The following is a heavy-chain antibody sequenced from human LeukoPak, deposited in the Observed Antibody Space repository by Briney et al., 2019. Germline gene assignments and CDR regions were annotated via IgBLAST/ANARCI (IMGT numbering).Heavy chain of an antibody. CDR3: AAAAAFSSSWRS. CDR2: FTANNTTK. CDR1: GLSFSSYN. Sequence: PGGSLRLSCTASGLSFSSYNMNWVRQAPGKGPEWVAYFTANNTTKYYADSVKGRFTFSRDNAKKSLFLQMNSLRAEDTAVYYCAAAAAFSSSWRSWGQGTVVTVSS. V-gene: IGHV3-48*01. D-gene: IGHD6-13*01. J-gene: IGHJ5*02.